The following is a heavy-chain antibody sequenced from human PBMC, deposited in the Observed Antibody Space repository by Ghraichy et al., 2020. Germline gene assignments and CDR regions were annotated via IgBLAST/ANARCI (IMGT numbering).Heavy chain of an antibody. V-gene: IGHV3-23*01. D-gene: IGHD6-25*01. J-gene: IGHJ4*02. CDR3: AKGISGSYYDS. Sequence: LSLTCAASGFTFRSSAMSWVRQAPGKGLEWVSIISGSAGSTYYADSVKGRFTISRDNSKNTLYLQMNSLRGEDTAFYYCAKGISGSYYDSWGQGTLVTVSS. CDR1: GFTFRSSA. CDR2: ISGSAGST.